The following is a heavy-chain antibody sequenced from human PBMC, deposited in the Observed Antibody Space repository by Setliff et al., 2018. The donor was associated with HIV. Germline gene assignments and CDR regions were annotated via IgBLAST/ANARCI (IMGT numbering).Heavy chain of an antibody. CDR3: ARVGNNRLQFFDH. CDR1: GYTFKSYD. J-gene: IGHJ4*02. CDR2: INAGNGNR. Sequence: GASVKVSCKTSGYTFKSYDINWVRQAPGQRPEWMARINAGNGNREYSPKFQGRVTITADTSASTMYMELSSLRSEDTAVYYCARVGNNRLQFFDHCGQGTLVTVSS. V-gene: IGHV1-3*01. D-gene: IGHD5-12*01.